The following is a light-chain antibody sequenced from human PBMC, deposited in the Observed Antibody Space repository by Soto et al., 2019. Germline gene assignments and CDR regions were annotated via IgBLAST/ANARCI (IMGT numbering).Light chain of an antibody. CDR2: GIF. V-gene: IGKV3-20*01. CDR1: QSGYNGY. J-gene: IGKJ1*01. Sequence: EIVLTQSPDTLSLSPGERATLSCRASQSGYNGYLAWYQQRPGQPPRLLIYGIFTRANGIPDRFSGSGSGTDFTLTINKLEPEDSAVYYCQHYGRPQWTFGQGTKV. CDR3: QHYGRPQWT.